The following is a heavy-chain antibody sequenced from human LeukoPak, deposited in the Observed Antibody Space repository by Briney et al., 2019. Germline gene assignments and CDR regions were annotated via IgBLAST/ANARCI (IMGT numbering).Heavy chain of an antibody. D-gene: IGHD3-22*01. V-gene: IGHV1-2*02. J-gene: IGHJ4*02. CDR3: ARGPSSGYYSSFDY. Sequence: ASVKVSCKASGYTFTRYYMHWVRQAPGQGLEWRGWINPNSGGTNCAQKFQGRVTMTRDTSISTAYMELSRLRSDDTAVYYCARGPSSGYYSSFDYWGQGTLVTVSS. CDR2: INPNSGGT. CDR1: GYTFTRYY.